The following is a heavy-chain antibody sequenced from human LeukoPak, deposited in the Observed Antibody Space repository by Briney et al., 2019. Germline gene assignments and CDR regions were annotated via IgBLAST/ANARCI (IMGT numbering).Heavy chain of an antibody. CDR3: ARASPYYYDSSGYYRY. CDR1: GRSNSSCDYY. V-gene: IGHV4-30-4*08. D-gene: IGHD3-22*01. CDR2: IYYSGST. Sequence: PSETLSLTCTVSGRSNSSCDYYWSWIRQPPGRGLEWIGYIYYSGSTYYNLSLESRVTISVDTSKNQFSLQLSSVTAADTAVYYCARASPYYYDSSGYYRYWGQGTLVTVSS. J-gene: IGHJ4*02.